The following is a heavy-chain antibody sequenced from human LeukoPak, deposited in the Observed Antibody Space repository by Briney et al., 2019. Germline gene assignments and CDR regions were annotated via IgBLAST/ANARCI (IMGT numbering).Heavy chain of an antibody. CDR1: GGSISSYY. V-gene: IGHV4-59*12. CDR3: ARLGYSYGLRYFDY. CDR2: IYYSGST. Sequence: SETLSLTCTVSGGSISSYYWSWIRQPPGKGLEWIGYIYYSGSTNYKPSLKSRVTISVDTSKNQFSLKLSSVTAADTAVYYCARLGYSYGLRYFDYWGQGTLVTVSS. J-gene: IGHJ4*02. D-gene: IGHD5-18*01.